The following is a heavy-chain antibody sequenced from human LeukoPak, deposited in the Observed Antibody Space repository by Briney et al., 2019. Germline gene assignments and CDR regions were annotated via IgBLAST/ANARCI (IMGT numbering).Heavy chain of an antibody. V-gene: IGHV3-53*01. Sequence: GGSLRLSCAASGFTVSSNYMSWVRQAPGKGLEWVSVIYSGGSTYYADSVKGRFTISRDNSKNTLYLQMNSLRAENTAVYYFARLTMVLAIDIWGRGTMVTVSS. CDR3: ARLTMVLAIDI. CDR2: IYSGGST. D-gene: IGHD4/OR15-4a*01. J-gene: IGHJ3*02. CDR1: GFTVSSNY.